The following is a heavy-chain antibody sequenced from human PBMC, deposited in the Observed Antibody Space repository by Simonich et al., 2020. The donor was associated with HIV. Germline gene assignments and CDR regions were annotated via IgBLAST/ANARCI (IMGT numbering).Heavy chain of an antibody. V-gene: IGHV1-2*06. CDR2: INPNSGGT. CDR1: GYTFTDYD. CDR3: ARSIVAAGFGGAFDI. D-gene: IGHD6-13*01. Sequence: VQLVQSGAEVKKPGATVKISCKVSGYTFTDYDMHWVQQAPGKGLEWMGRINPNSGGTNYAQKFRGRVTMTRDTSISTAYMELSRLTSDDPAVYYCARSIVAAGFGGAFDIWGQGTMVTVSS. J-gene: IGHJ3*02.